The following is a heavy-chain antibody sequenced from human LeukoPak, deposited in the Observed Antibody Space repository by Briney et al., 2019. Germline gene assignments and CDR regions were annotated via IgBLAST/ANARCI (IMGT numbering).Heavy chain of an antibody. CDR3: TTASNYYDSSGYYEPYYFDY. J-gene: IGHJ4*02. D-gene: IGHD3-22*01. V-gene: IGHV3-15*01. CDR2: IKSKTDGGTT. Sequence: PGGSLRLSCAASGFTFSNAWMSLVRQAPGKGLEWVGRIKSKTDGGTTDYAAPVKGRFTISRDDSKNTLYLQMNSLKTEDTAVYYCTTASNYYDSSGYYEPYYFDYWGQGTLVTVSS. CDR1: GFTFSNAW.